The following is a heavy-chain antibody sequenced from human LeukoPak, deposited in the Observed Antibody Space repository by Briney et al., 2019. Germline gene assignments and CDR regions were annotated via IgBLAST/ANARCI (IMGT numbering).Heavy chain of an antibody. Sequence: GGSLRLSCAASGFTFSDYYMSWIRQAPGKGLEWVSYISSSGSTIYYADSVKGRFTISRDNAKNSLYLQMNSLRAEDTAVYYCASEDCGGDCRYYYGMDVWGQGTTVTVSS. J-gene: IGHJ6*02. V-gene: IGHV3-11*01. CDR3: ASEDCGGDCRYYYGMDV. CDR2: ISSSGSTI. CDR1: GFTFSDYY. D-gene: IGHD2-21*02.